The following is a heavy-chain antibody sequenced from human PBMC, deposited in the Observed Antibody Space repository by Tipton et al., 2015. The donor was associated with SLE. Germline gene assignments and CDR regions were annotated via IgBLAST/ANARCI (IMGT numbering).Heavy chain of an antibody. D-gene: IGHD6-13*01. CDR1: GGSFSGYY. J-gene: IGHJ4*02. V-gene: IGHV4-34*01. Sequence: TLSLTCAVYGGSFSGYYWSWIRQPPGKGLEWIGEINHSGSTNYNPSLKSRVTISVDTSKNQFSLKLSSVTAADTAVYYCARFFPIAAAGTRLPGFDYWGQGTLVTVSS. CDR3: ARFFPIAAAGTRLPGFDY. CDR2: INHSGST.